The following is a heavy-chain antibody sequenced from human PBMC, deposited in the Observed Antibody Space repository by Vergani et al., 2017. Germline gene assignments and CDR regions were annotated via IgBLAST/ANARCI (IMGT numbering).Heavy chain of an antibody. V-gene: IGHV4-39*01. CDR2: IYYSGST. CDR1: GCSISSSSYY. CDR3: ARHRGTENFDY. J-gene: IGHJ4*02. Sequence: QLQLQESGPGLVKPSETLSLTCTVSGCSISSSSYYWGWIRQPPGKGLEWIGSIYYSGSTYYNPSLKSRVTISVDTSKNQFSLKLSSVTAADTAVYYCARHRGTENFDYWGQGTLVTVSS. D-gene: IGHD3-16*01.